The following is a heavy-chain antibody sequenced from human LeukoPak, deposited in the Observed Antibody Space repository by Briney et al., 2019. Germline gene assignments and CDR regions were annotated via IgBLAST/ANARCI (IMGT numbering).Heavy chain of an antibody. CDR3: ARDDYGDSGPLFDY. Sequence: PGRSLRLSCAASGFTFSSYAMHWVRQAPGKGLEWVAVISYDGSNKYYADSVKGRFTISRDNSKNTLYLQMDSLRAEDTAVYYCARDDYGDSGPLFDYWGQGTLVTVSS. CDR1: GFTFSSYA. CDR2: ISYDGSNK. J-gene: IGHJ4*02. V-gene: IGHV3-30-3*01. D-gene: IGHD4-17*01.